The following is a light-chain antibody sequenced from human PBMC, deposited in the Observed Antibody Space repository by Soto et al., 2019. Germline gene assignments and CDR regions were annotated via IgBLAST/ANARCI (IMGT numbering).Light chain of an antibody. CDR3: QTWGTGIHYV. V-gene: IGLV4-69*01. CDR2: LNSDGSH. Sequence: QSALTQSPSASASLGASVKLTCTLSSGHSSYAIAWHQQQPEKGPRYLMKLNSDGSHSKGDGIPDRFSGSSSGAERYLTISSLQSEDEADYYWQTWGTGIHYVFGTGTKLTVL. J-gene: IGLJ1*01. CDR1: SGHSSYA.